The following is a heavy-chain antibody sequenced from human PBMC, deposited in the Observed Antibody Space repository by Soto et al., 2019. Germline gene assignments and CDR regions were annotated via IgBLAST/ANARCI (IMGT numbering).Heavy chain of an antibody. Sequence: PGGSLRLSCAASGFTFSSYSMNWVRQAPGKGLEWVSYISSSSSTIYYADSVKGRFTISRDNAKNSLYLQMNSLRAEDTAVYYCARVPPSSGYWGQGTLVTVSS. CDR3: ARVPPSSGY. CDR1: GFTFSSYS. V-gene: IGHV3-48*01. J-gene: IGHJ4*02. D-gene: IGHD3-10*01. CDR2: ISSSSSTI.